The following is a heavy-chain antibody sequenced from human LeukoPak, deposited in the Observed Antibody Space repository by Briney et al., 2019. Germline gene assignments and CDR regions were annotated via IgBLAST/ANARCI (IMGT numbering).Heavy chain of an antibody. J-gene: IGHJ4*02. CDR3: ARGQGLQIGDY. D-gene: IGHD6-25*01. Sequence: GASVTVSCKASGGTFSSYAISWVRQAPGKGLEWMGRIIPILGIANYAQKFQCRVTITADKSTSTAYMELSSLRSEDTAVYYCARGQGLQIGDYWGQGTLVTVSS. V-gene: IGHV1-69*04. CDR2: IIPILGIA. CDR1: GGTFSSYA.